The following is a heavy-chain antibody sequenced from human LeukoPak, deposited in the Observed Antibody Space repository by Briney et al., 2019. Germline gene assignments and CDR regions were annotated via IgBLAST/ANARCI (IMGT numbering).Heavy chain of an antibody. J-gene: IGHJ6*02. Sequence: ASVKASCKASGGTFSSYAISWVRQAPGQGLEWMGGIIPIFGTANYAQKFQGRVTITAGESTSTAYMELSSLRSEDTAVYYCASRYDSSGYGPKNYYYYYGMDVWGQGTTVTVSS. CDR3: ASRYDSSGYGPKNYYYYYGMDV. V-gene: IGHV1-69*13. CDR1: GGTFSSYA. D-gene: IGHD3-22*01. CDR2: IIPIFGTA.